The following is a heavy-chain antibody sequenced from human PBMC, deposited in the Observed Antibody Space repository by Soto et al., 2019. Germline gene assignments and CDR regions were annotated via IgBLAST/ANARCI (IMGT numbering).Heavy chain of an antibody. Sequence: VGSLSLSCAASGFTFSSYAMSWVRQAPGKGLEWVSAISGSGGSTYYADSVKGRFTISRDNSKNTLYLQMNSLRAEDTAVYYCAKDRGPLPFDPWGQGTLVTVSS. V-gene: IGHV3-23*01. CDR3: AKDRGPLPFDP. CDR1: GFTFSSYA. CDR2: ISGSGGST. J-gene: IGHJ5*02.